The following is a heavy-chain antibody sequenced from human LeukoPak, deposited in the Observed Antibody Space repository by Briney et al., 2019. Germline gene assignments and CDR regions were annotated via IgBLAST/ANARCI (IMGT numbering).Heavy chain of an antibody. D-gene: IGHD3-16*02. Sequence: ASVKVSCKASGYTFTSYDINWVRQATGQGREWMGWMNPNSGNTGYAQKFQGRVTMTRNTSISTAYMELSSLRSEDTAVYYCARAITFGGVIVRNYYYYYGMDVWGQGTTVTVSS. J-gene: IGHJ6*02. CDR1: GYTFTSYD. V-gene: IGHV1-8*01. CDR3: ARAITFGGVIVRNYYYYYGMDV. CDR2: MNPNSGNT.